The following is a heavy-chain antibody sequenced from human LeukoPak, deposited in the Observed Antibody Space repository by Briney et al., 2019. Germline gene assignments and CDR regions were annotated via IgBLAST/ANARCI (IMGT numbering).Heavy chain of an antibody. V-gene: IGHV3-30*02. CDR1: GFTFSNYA. CDR3: AKAIHSSSSGVVDH. D-gene: IGHD6-6*01. J-gene: IGHJ4*02. CDR2: IRYDGSNK. Sequence: PGGSLRLSCAASGFTFSNYAMHWVRQAPGKGLEWVTFIRYDGSNKYYAGSVKGRFTISRDNSKNTLYLQMSSLRAEDTAVYYCAKAIHSSSSGVVDHWGQGTLVTVSS.